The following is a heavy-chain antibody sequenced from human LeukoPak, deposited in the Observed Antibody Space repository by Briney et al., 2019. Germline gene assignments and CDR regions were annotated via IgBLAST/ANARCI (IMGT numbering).Heavy chain of an antibody. J-gene: IGHJ4*02. CDR3: AKDHNLGGYVLFDN. CDR2: ISGRGDTT. D-gene: IGHD3-22*01. Sequence: GGSLRLSCAGSGFTFNNYAMSWVRQTPGKGLEWVSTISGRGDTTFYADAMKGRFTISRDNSQNTLYLQMNSLRAEDTAVYYCAKDHNLGGYVLFDNWGQGTLVTVSS. V-gene: IGHV3-23*01. CDR1: GFTFNNYA.